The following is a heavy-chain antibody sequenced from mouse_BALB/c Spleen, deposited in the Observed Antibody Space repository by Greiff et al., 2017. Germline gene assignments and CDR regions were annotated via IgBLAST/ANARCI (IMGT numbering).Heavy chain of an antibody. CDR1: GFSLTDYG. D-gene: IGHD1-1*01. CDR3: AKHKYGSSYWYFDV. Sequence: GKLVESGPGLVAPSQSLSITCTVSGFSLTDYGVSWIRQPPGKGLEWLGVIWGGGSTYYNSALKSRLSISKDNSKSQVFLKMNSLQTDDTAMYYCAKHKYGSSYWYFDVWGAGTTVTVSS. J-gene: IGHJ1*01. V-gene: IGHV2-6-5*01. CDR2: IWGGGST.